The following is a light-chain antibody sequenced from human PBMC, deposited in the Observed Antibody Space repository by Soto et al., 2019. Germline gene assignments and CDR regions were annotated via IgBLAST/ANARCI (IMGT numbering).Light chain of an antibody. CDR1: QSVPSD. V-gene: IGKV3-15*01. CDR2: GAS. Sequence: EIVMTQSPATLSVSPGERATLSCRASQSVPSDLAWYQQKPGQAPRLLIYGASTRATGIPARFSGSGSGTEVTLNITSLQSEDFAVYYCQEYNNWPPGLTFGQGTRLEIK. CDR3: QEYNNWPPGLT. J-gene: IGKJ5*01.